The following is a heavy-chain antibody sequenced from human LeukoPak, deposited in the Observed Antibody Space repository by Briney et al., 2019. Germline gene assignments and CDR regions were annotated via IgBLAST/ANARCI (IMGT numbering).Heavy chain of an antibody. CDR2: IYSNGNT. CDR1: GTFINSGDYY. J-gene: IGHJ6*03. V-gene: IGHV4-30-4*08. CDR3: ARTSSVGRGLNDYYYYMDV. D-gene: IGHD3-10*01. Sequence: SETLSLTCTVSGTFINSGDYYWTWIRQSPGKGLEWIGYIYSNGNTYNNPSLKSRITMSVDTSENQFSLRLSSVAAADTAVYYCARTSSVGRGLNDYYYYMDVWGKGTTVTVSS.